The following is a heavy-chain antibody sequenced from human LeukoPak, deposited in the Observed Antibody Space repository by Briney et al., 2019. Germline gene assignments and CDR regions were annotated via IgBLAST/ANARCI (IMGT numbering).Heavy chain of an antibody. Sequence: GGSLRLSCEASGFTFSDYYMSWVRQAPGKGLEWVGRIRSNTDGGTIDYAAPVKGRFTISRDDSKNTLFLQMYSLKTDDTALYYCTTDPGNYEIFWGQGALVTVSS. CDR1: GFTFSDYY. CDR3: TTDPGNYEIF. D-gene: IGHD3-3*01. V-gene: IGHV3-15*01. J-gene: IGHJ4*02. CDR2: IRSNTDGGTI.